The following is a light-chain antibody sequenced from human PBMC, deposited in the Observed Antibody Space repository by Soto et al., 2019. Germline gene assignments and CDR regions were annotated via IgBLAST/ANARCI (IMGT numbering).Light chain of an antibody. CDR1: QSVSSY. V-gene: IGKV3-11*01. CDR3: QQRSNWPPFT. Sequence: TQSPSTLSLSTGERATLSCRASQSVSSYLAWYQQKPGQAPRLLIYDASNRATGIPARFSGSGSGTDFTLTISSLEPEDFAVYYCQQRSNWPPFTFGQGTRLEIK. J-gene: IGKJ5*01. CDR2: DAS.